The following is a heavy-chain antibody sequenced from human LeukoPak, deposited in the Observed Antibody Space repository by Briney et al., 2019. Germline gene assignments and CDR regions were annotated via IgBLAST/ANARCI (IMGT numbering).Heavy chain of an antibody. D-gene: IGHD3-10*02. CDR1: GGSISSSYYY. CDR2: IYYSGST. V-gene: IGHV4-39*07. Sequence: SETLSLTCTVSGGSISSSYYYWGWIRQPPGKGLEWIGSIYYSGSTYYNPSLKSRVTISVDTSKNQFSLRLRSVTAADTAVYYCARFIPSSGIDPWGQGTLVTVSS. J-gene: IGHJ5*02. CDR3: ARFIPSSGIDP.